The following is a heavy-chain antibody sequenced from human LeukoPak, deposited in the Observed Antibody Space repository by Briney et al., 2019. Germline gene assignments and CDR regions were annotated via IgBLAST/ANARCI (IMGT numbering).Heavy chain of an antibody. Sequence: SQTLSLTCTVSGGSISRGDYYWSWIRQPPGKGLEWIGYIYYSGSTYYNPSLKSRVTISVDTSKNQFSLKLSSVTAADTAVYYCAREITTVTTDLFDYWGQGTLVTVSS. CDR2: IYYSGST. CDR3: AREITTVTTDLFDY. CDR1: GGSISRGDYY. D-gene: IGHD4-17*01. J-gene: IGHJ4*02. V-gene: IGHV4-30-4*01.